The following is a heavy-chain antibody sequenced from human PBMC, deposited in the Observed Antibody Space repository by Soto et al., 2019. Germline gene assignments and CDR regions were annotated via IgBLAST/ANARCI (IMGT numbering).Heavy chain of an antibody. CDR1: GGSISSSSYY. V-gene: IGHV4-39*01. D-gene: IGHD2-15*01. Sequence: SETLSLTCTVSGGSISSSSYYWGWIRQPPGKGLEWIGSIYYSGSTYYNPSLKSRVTISVDTSKNQFSLKLSSVTAADTAVYYCASFPRYCSGGSCYTWYYYGMDVWGQGTTVTVSS. J-gene: IGHJ6*02. CDR3: ASFPRYCSGGSCYTWYYYGMDV. CDR2: IYYSGST.